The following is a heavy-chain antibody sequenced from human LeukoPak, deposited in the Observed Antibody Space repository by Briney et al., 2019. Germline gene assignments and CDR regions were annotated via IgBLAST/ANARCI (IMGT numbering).Heavy chain of an antibody. CDR1: GFNYSSYT. D-gene: IGHD3-3*01. CDR3: VRGSLASGVVVYYYYYLDV. CDR2: ISASRDIT. Sequence: GGSLRLSCAASGFNYSSYTMNWVRQAPGMGLEWLSYISASRDITYYADSVKGRFTISRDNAKNSLYMQMNSLRAEDTAVYYCVRGSLASGVVVYYYYYLDVWGKGTTVTVSS. J-gene: IGHJ6*03. V-gene: IGHV3-48*01.